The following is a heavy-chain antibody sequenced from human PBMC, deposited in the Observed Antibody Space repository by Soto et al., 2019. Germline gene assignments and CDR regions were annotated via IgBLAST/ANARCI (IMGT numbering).Heavy chain of an antibody. CDR3: ARRLVESSGAVWGSNYYFDY. V-gene: IGHV4-39*01. CDR2: IYYSGST. Sequence: SETLSLTCAVSGDSMISSDYYWGWIRQPPGKGLEWIGSIYYSGSTYYNPSLKSRVTISVDTSKNQFSLKLSSVTAADTAVYYCARRLVESSGAVWGSNYYFDYWGQGTLVT. J-gene: IGHJ4*02. CDR1: GDSMISSDYY. D-gene: IGHD3-16*01.